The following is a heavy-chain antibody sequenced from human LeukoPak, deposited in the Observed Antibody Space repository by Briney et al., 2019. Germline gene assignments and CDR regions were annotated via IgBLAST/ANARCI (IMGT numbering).Heavy chain of an antibody. Sequence: GGSLRLSCAASGFTFSSYWMNWARQAPGKGLEWVSAISGSGGGTYYADSVKGRFTISRDDSKNTLYLQMNSLRAEDTAVYYCAKSSSSYSSSWLVDYWGQGTLVTVSS. V-gene: IGHV3-23*01. D-gene: IGHD6-13*01. CDR1: GFTFSSYW. CDR3: AKSSSSYSSSWLVDY. CDR2: ISGSGGGT. J-gene: IGHJ4*02.